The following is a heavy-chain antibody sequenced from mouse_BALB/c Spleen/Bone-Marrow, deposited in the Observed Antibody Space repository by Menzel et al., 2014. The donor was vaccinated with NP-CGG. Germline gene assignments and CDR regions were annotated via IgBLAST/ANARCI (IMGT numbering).Heavy chain of an antibody. D-gene: IGHD1-2*01. CDR1: GFDFSRYW. V-gene: IGHV4-1*02. CDR2: INPDSSTI. CDR3: VKNYYYGYVAY. J-gene: IGHJ3*01. Sequence: VQLQQSGGGLVQPGGSLKLSCAASGFDFSRYWMTWVRQAPGKGLEWIGEINPDSSTINYTPSLKDKFIISRDNAKNTLYLQMNKVRSEDTALYYCVKNYYYGYVAYWGQGTLVTVSA.